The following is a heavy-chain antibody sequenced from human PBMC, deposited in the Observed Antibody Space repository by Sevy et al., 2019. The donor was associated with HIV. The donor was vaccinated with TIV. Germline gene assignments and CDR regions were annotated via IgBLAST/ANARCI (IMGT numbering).Heavy chain of an antibody. D-gene: IGHD3-22*01. J-gene: IGHJ4*02. CDR3: ATPLTTYYYDSSGLDY. V-gene: IGHV1-69*13. CDR2: IIPIFGTA. CDR1: GGTFSSYA. Sequence: ASVKVSCKASGGTFSSYAISWVRPAPGQGLEWMGGIIPIFGTANYAQKFQVRVTITADESTSTAYMELSSLRSEDTAVYYCATPLTTYYYDSSGLDYWGQGTLVTVSS.